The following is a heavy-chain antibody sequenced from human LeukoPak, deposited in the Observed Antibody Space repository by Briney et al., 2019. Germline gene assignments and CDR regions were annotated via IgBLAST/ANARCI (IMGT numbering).Heavy chain of an antibody. Sequence: GGSLRLSCAASGFTFSSYAMHWVRQAPGKGLEWVAVISYDGGNKYYADSVKGRFTITRDNSKNMLYLQMNSLRAEDTAVYYCARESVYGMDVWGQGTTVTVSS. CDR3: ARESVYGMDV. D-gene: IGHD2-8*01. V-gene: IGHV3-30-3*01. CDR2: ISYDGGNK. J-gene: IGHJ6*02. CDR1: GFTFSSYA.